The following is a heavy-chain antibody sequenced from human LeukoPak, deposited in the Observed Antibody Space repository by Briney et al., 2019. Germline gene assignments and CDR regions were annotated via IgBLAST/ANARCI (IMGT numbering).Heavy chain of an antibody. V-gene: IGHV4-59*01. D-gene: IGHD3-22*01. CDR2: IYYSGST. J-gene: IGHJ4*02. CDR3: AGAFPDSSRYIGPLDH. Sequence: PSETLSLTCAASGGSISSYYWSWIGHPPGKGLEFIGQIYYSGSTNYNPSLKSRVTISVDTFKKQFSLNLSSVTAADTAVYYCAGAFPDSSRYIGPLDHWGQGTLVTVSS. CDR1: GGSISSYY.